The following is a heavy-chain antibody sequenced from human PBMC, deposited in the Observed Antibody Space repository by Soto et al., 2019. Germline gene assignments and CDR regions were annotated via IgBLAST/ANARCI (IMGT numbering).Heavy chain of an antibody. CDR3: ARVGGTGGYTYGLDY. D-gene: IGHD5-18*01. CDR1: GGTFSSYA. V-gene: IGHV1-69*06. J-gene: IGHJ4*02. Sequence: SVKVSCKASGGTFSSYAISWVRQAPGQGLEWMGGIIPVFGTGIYAQKFQGRVTITADKSTNTAYMELSSLRSEDTAVYFCARVGGTGGYTYGLDYWGQGTLVTVSS. CDR2: IIPVFGTG.